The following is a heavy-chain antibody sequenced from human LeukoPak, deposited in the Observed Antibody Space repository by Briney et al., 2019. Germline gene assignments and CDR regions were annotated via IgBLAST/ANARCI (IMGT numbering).Heavy chain of an antibody. CDR1: GFTFSNYW. V-gene: IGHV3-7*01. Sequence: GGSLRLSCAASGFTFSNYWMSWVRQAPGKGLEWVANIKQDGSDKYYVDSVKGRFTISRDNAKNSLYLQMNSLRAEDTAVYYCAREGIAVAGFDYWGQGTLVTVSS. CDR3: AREGIAVAGFDY. CDR2: IKQDGSDK. D-gene: IGHD6-19*01. J-gene: IGHJ4*02.